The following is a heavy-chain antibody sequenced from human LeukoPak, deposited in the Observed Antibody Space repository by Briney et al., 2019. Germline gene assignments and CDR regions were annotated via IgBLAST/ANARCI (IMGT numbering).Heavy chain of an antibody. D-gene: IGHD1-26*01. CDR1: GFTFSSYS. J-gene: IGHJ4*02. V-gene: IGHV3-48*01. CDR2: ISSSSSTI. CDR3: ASGRDIVGATTGAGYFDY. Sequence: GGSLRLSCAVSGFTFSSYSMNWVRQAPGKGLEWVSYISSSSSTIYYADSVKGRFTISRDNAKNSLYLQMNSLRAEDTAVYYCASGRDIVGATTGAGYFDYWGQGTLVTVSS.